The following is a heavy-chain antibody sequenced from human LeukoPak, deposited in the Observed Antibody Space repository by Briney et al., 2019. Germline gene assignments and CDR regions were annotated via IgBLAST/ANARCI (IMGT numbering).Heavy chain of an antibody. CDR2: INPNSGGT. D-gene: IGHD3-10*01. V-gene: IGHV1-2*06. J-gene: IGHJ4*02. CDR3: ARAYITMVRGVQPLLFY. Sequence: GGSVKVSCKASGYTFTGYYMHWVRQAPGQGLEWMGRINPNSGGTNYAQKFQGRVTMTRDTSISTAYMEPSRLRSDDTAVYYCARAYITMVRGVQPLLFYWGQGTLVTVSS. CDR1: GYTFTGYY.